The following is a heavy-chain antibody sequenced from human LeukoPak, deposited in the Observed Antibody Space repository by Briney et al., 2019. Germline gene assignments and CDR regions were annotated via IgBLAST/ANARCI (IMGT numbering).Heavy chain of an antibody. J-gene: IGHJ4*02. CDR3: VKAILYYDILTGYSTPMYYFDY. V-gene: IGHV3-23*01. CDR2: ISGSGGST. Sequence: GGSLRLSCAASGFTFYNYAMSWVRQAPGKGLEWVSGISGSGGSTYYADSVKGRFTISRDNSKNTLYLQMNSLRAEDTAVYYCVKAILYYDILTGYSTPMYYFDYWGQGTLVTVSS. D-gene: IGHD3-9*01. CDR1: GFTFYNYA.